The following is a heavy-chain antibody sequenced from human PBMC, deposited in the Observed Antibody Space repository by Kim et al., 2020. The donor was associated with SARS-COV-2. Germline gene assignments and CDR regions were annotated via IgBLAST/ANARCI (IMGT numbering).Heavy chain of an antibody. CDR1: GFTFGDYA. D-gene: IGHD3-3*01. CDR2: ISWNSGSI. Sequence: GGSLRLSCAASGFTFGDYAMHWVRQAPGKGLEWVSGISWNSGSIGYADSVKGRFTISRDNAKNSLYLQMNSLRAEDTALYYCAKALNYDFWSGYQRDWGQGTLVTVSS. CDR3: AKALNYDFWSGYQRD. J-gene: IGHJ4*02. V-gene: IGHV3-9*01.